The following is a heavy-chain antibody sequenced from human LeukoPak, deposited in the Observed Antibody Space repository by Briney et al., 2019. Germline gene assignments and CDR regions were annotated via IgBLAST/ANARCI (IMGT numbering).Heavy chain of an antibody. CDR3: ARGNPGYRIDY. CDR1: GGSISSYY. D-gene: IGHD6-13*01. V-gene: IGHV4-59*01. Sequence: SETLSLTCTVSGGSISSYYWSWIRQPPGKGLEWIGYIYYSGSTNYNPSLKSRVTISVDTSKNQFSVKLSSVTAADTAVYYCARGNPGYRIDYWGQGTLVTVSS. J-gene: IGHJ4*02. CDR2: IYYSGST.